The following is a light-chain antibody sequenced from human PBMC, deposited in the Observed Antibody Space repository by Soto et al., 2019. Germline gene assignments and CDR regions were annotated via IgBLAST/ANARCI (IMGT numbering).Light chain of an antibody. CDR2: GNS. Sequence: QSVLTQPPSVSGAPGQRVTISCNGSSSNIGAGYDVHWYQQLPGTAPKLLIYGNSNRPSGVPDRFSGSKSGTSASLAITGLQAEDEADYYCQSYDSSLSVHVVFGGGTKLTVL. CDR1: SSNIGAGYD. CDR3: QSYDSSLSVHVV. J-gene: IGLJ2*01. V-gene: IGLV1-40*01.